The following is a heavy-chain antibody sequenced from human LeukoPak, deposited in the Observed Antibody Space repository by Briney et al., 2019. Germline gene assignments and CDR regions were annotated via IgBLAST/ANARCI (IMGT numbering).Heavy chain of an antibody. CDR1: GFSFKTYS. CDR2: INDDTP. J-gene: IGHJ5*02. V-gene: IGHV3-23*01. CDR3: AKEYDLWHEQGNWFDT. D-gene: IGHD3-3*01. Sequence: GGSLRLSCTTSGFSFKTYSMSWVRQAPGKGLEWVSAINDDTPYYTDSVKGRLTVSRDNSRDTLYLHLNSLRAEDTAIYYCAKEYDLWHEQGNWFDTWGQGVLVTVSS.